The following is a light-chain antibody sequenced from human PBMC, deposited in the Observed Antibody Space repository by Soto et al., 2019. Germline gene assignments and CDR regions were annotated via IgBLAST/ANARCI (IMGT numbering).Light chain of an antibody. J-gene: IGKJ4*01. Sequence: DIQLTQSPSFLSASVGDRVTITCRARQGISNFLAWYQQKPGKAPKLLIYAASTLQSGVPSRFRGSGSGTDFTLTISRLQPEDFATYFCQQLNSYPLTFGGGTKVDIK. CDR2: AAS. CDR1: QGISNF. CDR3: QQLNSYPLT. V-gene: IGKV1-9*01.